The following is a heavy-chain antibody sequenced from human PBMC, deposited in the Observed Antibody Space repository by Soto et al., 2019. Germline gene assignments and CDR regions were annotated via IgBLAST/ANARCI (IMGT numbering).Heavy chain of an antibody. CDR3: AKGGYCTNGVCYTRALKLDY. J-gene: IGHJ4*02. Sequence: PGGSLRLSCAASGFTFSSYAMSWVRQAPGKGLEWVSAISGSGGSTYYADSVKGRFTISRDNSKNTLYLQMNSLRAEDTAVYYCAKGGYCTNGVCYTRALKLDYWCQGTLVTVSS. CDR2: ISGSGGST. D-gene: IGHD2-8*01. V-gene: IGHV3-23*01. CDR1: GFTFSSYA.